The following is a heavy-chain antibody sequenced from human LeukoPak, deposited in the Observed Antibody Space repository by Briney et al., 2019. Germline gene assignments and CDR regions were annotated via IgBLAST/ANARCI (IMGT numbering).Heavy chain of an antibody. J-gene: IGHJ4*02. CDR1: GYTFTGYY. D-gene: IGHD3-22*01. V-gene: IGHV1-2*02. Sequence: ASVKVSCKASGYTFTGYYMHWVRQAPGQGLEWMGLINPNSGGTDFAQKFLGRVTLTRDTSITTAYMELSGLRSDDTAMYYCAREGFGGYYYFDYWGQGTLVTVSS. CDR2: INPNSGGT. CDR3: AREGFGGYYYFDY.